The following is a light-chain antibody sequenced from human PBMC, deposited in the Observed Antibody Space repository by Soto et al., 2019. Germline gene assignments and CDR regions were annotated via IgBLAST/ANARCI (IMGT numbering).Light chain of an antibody. CDR2: EVS. V-gene: IGLV2-8*01. J-gene: IGLJ1*01. Sequence: QSALTQTPSASGSLGQSVTISCTGTSSDVGAYDSVSWYQHHPGKAPTALIYEVSKRPSGVPDRFSGSKSGNTASLTVSGLHAEDEAAYYCSSYAGNNNYVFGSGTKVTVL. CDR1: SSDVGAYDS. CDR3: SSYAGNNNYV.